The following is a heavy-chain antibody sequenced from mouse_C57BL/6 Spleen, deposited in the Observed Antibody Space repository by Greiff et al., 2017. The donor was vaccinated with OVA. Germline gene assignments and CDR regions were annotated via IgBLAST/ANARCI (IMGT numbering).Heavy chain of an antibody. CDR2: IHPNSGST. CDR3: AREKISLGQAY. J-gene: IGHJ3*01. V-gene: IGHV1-64*01. D-gene: IGHD4-1*01. CDR1: GYTFTSYW. Sequence: QVHVKQPGAELVKPGASVKLSCKASGYTFTSYWMHWVKQRPGQGLEWIGMIHPNSGSTNYNEKFKSKATLTVDKSSSTAYMQLSSLTSEDSAVYYRAREKISLGQAYWGQGTLVTVSA.